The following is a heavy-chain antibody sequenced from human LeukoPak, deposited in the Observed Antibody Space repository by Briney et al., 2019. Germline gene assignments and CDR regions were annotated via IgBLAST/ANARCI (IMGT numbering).Heavy chain of an antibody. D-gene: IGHD3-10*01. CDR2: IYSSGST. CDR3: ARADPNASGYFYRFNWFDP. V-gene: IGHV4-59*01. J-gene: IGHJ5*02. Sequence: PSETLSLTCTVSGGSISSYYWNWVRQPPGKGLEWIGNIYSSGSTDYNPSLRSRVTISLDTSKIQFSLRLNSVTAADTAVYYCARADPNASGYFYRFNWFDPWGQGTLVTVSS. CDR1: GGSISSYY.